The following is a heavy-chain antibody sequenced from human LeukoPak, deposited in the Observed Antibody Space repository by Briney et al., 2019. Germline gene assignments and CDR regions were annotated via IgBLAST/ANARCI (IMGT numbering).Heavy chain of an antibody. J-gene: IGHJ4*02. CDR3: ARVGAVRNFDY. Sequence: SETLSLTCTVSGGSISGYYWSWIRQPPGKGLEWIGYIYYSGSTNYSPSLKSRVTISVDTSKNQFSLKLSSVTAADTAVYYCARVGAVRNFDYWGQGTLVTVSS. V-gene: IGHV4-59*01. CDR1: GGSISGYY. CDR2: IYYSGST. D-gene: IGHD4-4*01.